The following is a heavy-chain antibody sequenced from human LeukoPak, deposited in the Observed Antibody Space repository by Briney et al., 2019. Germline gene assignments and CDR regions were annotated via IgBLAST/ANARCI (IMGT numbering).Heavy chain of an antibody. V-gene: IGHV3-7*01. CDR3: TRERWLQPDY. CDR1: GFTFSSYA. J-gene: IGHJ4*02. D-gene: IGHD5-24*01. Sequence: GGSLRLSCAASGFTFSSYAMSWVRQAPGKGLEWVANVNPAGISKYYVDSVKGRFTISRDNVKSSLYLEMNSLRVEDTAVYYCTRERWLQPDYWGQGTLVAVSS. CDR2: VNPAGISK.